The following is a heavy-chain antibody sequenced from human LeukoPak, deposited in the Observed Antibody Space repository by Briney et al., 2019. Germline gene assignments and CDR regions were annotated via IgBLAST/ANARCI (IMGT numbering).Heavy chain of an antibody. Sequence: SETLSLTCAVYGGSFSGYYWSWIRQPPGKGLEWIGEINHSGSANYNASLKSRVTISVDTSKNQFSLRLSSVTAADTAMYYCAPRGDIEHSYGYGKWFDPWGQGTRVTVSS. CDR1: GGSFSGYY. CDR3: APRGDIEHSYGYGKWFDP. V-gene: IGHV4-34*01. J-gene: IGHJ5*02. D-gene: IGHD5-18*01. CDR2: INHSGSA.